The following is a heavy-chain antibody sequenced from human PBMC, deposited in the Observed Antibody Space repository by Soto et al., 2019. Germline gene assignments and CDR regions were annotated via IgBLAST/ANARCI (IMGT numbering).Heavy chain of an antibody. CDR3: ARTTQSDY. Sequence: GGSLRLSCAASGFTFSNFSMTWVRQAPGKGLEWVATIKEDGSDKYYVDSVKGRFTISRDNAKNSLYLQMNSLRAEDTAVYYCARTTQSDYWGQGTLVTVSS. J-gene: IGHJ4*02. CDR1: GFTFSNFS. CDR2: IKEDGSDK. V-gene: IGHV3-7*01.